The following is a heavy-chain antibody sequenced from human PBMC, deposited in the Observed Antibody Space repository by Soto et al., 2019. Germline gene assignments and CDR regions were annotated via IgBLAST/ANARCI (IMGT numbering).Heavy chain of an antibody. D-gene: IGHD5-18*01. J-gene: IGHJ6*02. Sequence: SVKVSCNASGYTFTGYYMHWVRQAPVQGLEWMGWINPNSGGTNYAQKFQGWVTMTRDTSISTAYMELSRLRSDDTAVYYCARGGQLGYYYYGMDVWGQGTTVTVSS. CDR2: INPNSGGT. V-gene: IGHV1-2*04. CDR1: GYTFTGYY. CDR3: ARGGQLGYYYYGMDV.